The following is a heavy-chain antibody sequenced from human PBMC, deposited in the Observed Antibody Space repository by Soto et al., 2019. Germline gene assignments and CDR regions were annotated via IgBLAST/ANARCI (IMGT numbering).Heavy chain of an antibody. Sequence: QVQLQQWGAGLLKPSETLSLTCAVYGGSFSGYYWSWTRQPPGKGLEWMGEINHSGSTNYNPSLKSRVTISVDTSKNQFSLKLSSVTAADTAVYYCAREGRLSNWFDPWGQGTLVTVSS. CDR1: GGSFSGYY. D-gene: IGHD6-6*01. J-gene: IGHJ5*02. V-gene: IGHV4-34*01. CDR2: INHSGST. CDR3: AREGRLSNWFDP.